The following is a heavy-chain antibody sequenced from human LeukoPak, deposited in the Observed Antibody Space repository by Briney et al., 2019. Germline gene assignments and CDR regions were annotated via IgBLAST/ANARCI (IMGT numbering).Heavy chain of an antibody. CDR1: AFTFSNDW. D-gene: IGHD6-6*01. J-gene: IGHJ4*02. CDR3: TRQQLVFDC. V-gene: IGHV3-15*01. CDR2: IKSKTDGGTT. Sequence: GGSLRLSCAASAFTFSNDWMSWVRQAPGKGLEWVGHIKSKTDGGTTDYAAPVKGRFTISRDDSKNTLYLQMNSLKTEDTAVYYCTRQQLVFDCWGQGTLVTVPS.